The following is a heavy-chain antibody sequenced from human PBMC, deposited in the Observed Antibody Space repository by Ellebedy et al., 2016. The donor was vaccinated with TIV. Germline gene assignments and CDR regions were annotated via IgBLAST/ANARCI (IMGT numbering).Heavy chain of an antibody. CDR2: ISPNGDTT. J-gene: IGHJ6*02. V-gene: IGHV3-23*01. Sequence: GESLKISCAASGFTFRNYGMSWVRQTPEKGLEWVSNISPNGDTTYYADSVRGPFTIPRENSKNTLFLQMNTLRAHDTAVYYCSKDGQVPRPVFYYGFDVWGQGTTVTVSS. D-gene: IGHD1-1*01. CDR1: GFTFRNYG. CDR3: SKDGQVPRPVFYYGFDV.